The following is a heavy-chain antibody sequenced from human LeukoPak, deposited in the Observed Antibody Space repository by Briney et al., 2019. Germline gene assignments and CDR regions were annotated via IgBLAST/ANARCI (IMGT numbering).Heavy chain of an antibody. D-gene: IGHD2-21*01. CDR3: ARYLVN. J-gene: IGHJ4*02. CDR1: GGSVSTVDYY. CDR2: IHDSGST. V-gene: IGHV4-61*08. Sequence: SETLSLTCTVSGGSVSTVDYYWSWIRQPPGKGLEWIGYIHDSGSTNYNPSLKSRVTISVDTSKNQFSLRLSSVSAADAAVYYCARYLVNWGQGTLVTVSS.